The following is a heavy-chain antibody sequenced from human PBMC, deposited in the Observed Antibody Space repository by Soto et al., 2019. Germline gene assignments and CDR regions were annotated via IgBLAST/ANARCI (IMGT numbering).Heavy chain of an antibody. Sequence: PSETLSLTCTVSGGSISSGGYYWIWIRQHPGKGLEWIGYIYYSGSTYYNPSLKSRVTISVDTSKNQFSLKLSSVTAADTAVYYCARGGKRGYWFDPWGQGTLVTVSS. CDR2: IYYSGST. D-gene: IGHD3-16*01. V-gene: IGHV4-31*03. CDR1: GGSISSGGYY. CDR3: ARGGKRGYWFDP. J-gene: IGHJ5*02.